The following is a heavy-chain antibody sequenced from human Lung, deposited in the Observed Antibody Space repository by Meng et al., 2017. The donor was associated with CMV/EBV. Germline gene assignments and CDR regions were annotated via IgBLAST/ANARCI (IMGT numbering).Heavy chain of an antibody. Sequence: SETLSLXCTVPGASISSHYWSWIRLPPGKGLEWIGYIHYSGSSSYNPSLKSRVTMSLDTSKNEFSLKLRSVTAADTAVYYCARGRTPAYYDSSGYYYCWGQGTLVTVSS. V-gene: IGHV4-59*11. CDR1: GASISSHY. J-gene: IGHJ4*02. CDR3: ARGRTPAYYDSSGYYYC. CDR2: IHYSGSS. D-gene: IGHD3-22*01.